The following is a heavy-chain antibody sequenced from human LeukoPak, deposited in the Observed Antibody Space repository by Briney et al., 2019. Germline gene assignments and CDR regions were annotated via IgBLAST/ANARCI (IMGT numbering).Heavy chain of an antibody. CDR2: ISWNSGSI. J-gene: IGHJ6*03. D-gene: IGHD6-19*01. V-gene: IGHV3-9*01. Sequence: PGGSLRLSCAASGFTFDDYAMHWVRQAPGKGLEWVSGISWNSGSIGYADSVKGRFTISRDNAKNSLYLQMNSLRAEDTALYYCAKDAMGYSSGWSYYYYYYMDVWDKGTTVTVSS. CDR1: GFTFDDYA. CDR3: AKDAMGYSSGWSYYYYYYMDV.